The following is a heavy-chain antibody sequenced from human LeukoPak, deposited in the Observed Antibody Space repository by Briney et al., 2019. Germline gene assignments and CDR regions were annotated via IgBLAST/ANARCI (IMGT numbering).Heavy chain of an antibody. CDR1: GGSFSGHY. Sequence: SETLSLTCAVSGGSFSGHYWSWVRQSPGKGLEWIGEITERGSTNYNPSLKSRVTISRDTSKNHFSRKVSSVTAADTAVYYCARGPITEDGTFHSPNAWGQGTLVTVSS. J-gene: IGHJ5*02. CDR3: ARGPITEDGTFHSPNA. CDR2: ITERGST. V-gene: IGHV4-34*01. D-gene: IGHD1-1*01.